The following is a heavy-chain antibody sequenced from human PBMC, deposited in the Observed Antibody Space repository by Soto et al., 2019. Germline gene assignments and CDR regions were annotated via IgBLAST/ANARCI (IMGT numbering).Heavy chain of an antibody. CDR1: GFTFSSYW. CDR2: IKQDGSEK. V-gene: IGHV3-7*01. Sequence: PGGSLRLSCASSGFTFSSYWMSWVRQAPGKGLEWVANIKQDGSEKYYVDSVKGRFTISRDNAKNSLYLQMNSLRAEDTAVYYCAVGPNHSSGYYRGDYWGQGTLVTVSS. J-gene: IGHJ4*02. CDR3: AVGPNHSSGYYRGDY. D-gene: IGHD3-22*01.